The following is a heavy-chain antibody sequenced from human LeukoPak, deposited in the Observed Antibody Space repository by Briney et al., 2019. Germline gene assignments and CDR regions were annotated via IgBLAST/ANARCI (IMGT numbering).Heavy chain of an antibody. V-gene: IGHV4-34*01. CDR1: GGSFSGYY. CDR2: INHSGST. Sequence: SETLSLTCAVYGGSFSGYYWSWIRQPPGKGLEWIGEINHSGSTNYNPSLKSRVTISVDTSKNQFSLKLSSVTAADTAAYYCARGPYYDILTGYYRGFDYWGQGTLVTVSS. CDR3: ARGPYYDILTGYYRGFDY. D-gene: IGHD3-9*01. J-gene: IGHJ4*02.